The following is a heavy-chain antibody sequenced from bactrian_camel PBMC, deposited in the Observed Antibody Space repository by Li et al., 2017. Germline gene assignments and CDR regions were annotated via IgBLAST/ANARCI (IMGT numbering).Heavy chain of an antibody. CDR1: TSAYLTYC. CDR2: IDSDRST. Sequence: HVQLVESGGGSVQSGGSLRLSCAASTSAYLTYCMGWFRQAPGKEREVVAIIDSDRSTSYTNSVKGRFTISQDNAKRTLYLQMNSLKPEDTAMYYCARGGVVSTTCKWRYEDDYWGQGTQVTVS. V-gene: IGHV3S53*01. CDR3: ARGGVVSTTCKWRYEDDY. J-gene: IGHJ4*01. D-gene: IGHD2*01.